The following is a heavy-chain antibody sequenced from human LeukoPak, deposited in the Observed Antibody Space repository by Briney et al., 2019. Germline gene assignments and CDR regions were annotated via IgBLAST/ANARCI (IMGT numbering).Heavy chain of an antibody. CDR1: GGSISSSSYY. D-gene: IGHD6-19*01. CDR2: IYYSGDI. Sequence: PSETLSLTYTVSGGSISSSSYYWGWIRQPPGKGLEWIGSIYYSGDIYYNPSLKSRRVTISVDTSKNQFSLRLSSVTAADTAVYYCARHQWHYYYYMGVWGKGSTVTVSS. CDR3: ARHQWHYYYYMGV. J-gene: IGHJ6*03. V-gene: IGHV4-39*01.